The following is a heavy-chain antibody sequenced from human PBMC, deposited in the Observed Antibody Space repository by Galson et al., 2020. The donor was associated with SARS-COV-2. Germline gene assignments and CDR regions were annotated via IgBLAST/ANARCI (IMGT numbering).Heavy chain of an antibody. Sequence: ASETLSLTCTVSGGSISSGGYYWSWIRQHPGKGLEWIGYIYYSGSTYYNPSLKSRVTISVDTSKNQFSLKLSSVTAADTAVYYCARAKTALCIAVAALDYWGQGTLVTVSS. D-gene: IGHD6-19*01. V-gene: IGHV4-31*03. CDR3: ARAKTALCIAVAALDY. CDR2: IYYSGST. CDR1: GGSISSGGYY. J-gene: IGHJ4*02.